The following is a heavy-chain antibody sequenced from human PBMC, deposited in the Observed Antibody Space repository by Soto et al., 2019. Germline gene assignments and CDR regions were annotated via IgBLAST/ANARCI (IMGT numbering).Heavy chain of an antibody. J-gene: IGHJ4*02. D-gene: IGHD5-12*01. CDR1: GGSISSGGYY. CDR2: IYYSGST. Sequence: SETLSLTCTVSGGSISSGGYYWSWIRQHPGKGLEWIGYIYYSGSTYYNPSLKSRVTISVDTSKNQFSLKLSSVTAADMAVYYCARGQGGSTSVDIVATTITFDYWGQGTLVTVSS. CDR3: ARGQGGSTSVDIVATTITFDY. V-gene: IGHV4-31*03.